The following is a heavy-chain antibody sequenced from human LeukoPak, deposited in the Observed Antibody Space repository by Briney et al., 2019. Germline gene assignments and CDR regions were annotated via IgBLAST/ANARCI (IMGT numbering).Heavy chain of an antibody. CDR3: ARVITVRGVNFDY. Sequence: KTSETLSLTCTVSGGSFSTYYWSWIRQPPGKGLEWIGYIYYSGSTNYNPSLKSRVAISVDTSKNQFSLNLSSVTAADTAVYYCARVITVRGVNFDYWGQGTLVTVSS. CDR2: IYYSGST. V-gene: IGHV4-59*01. J-gene: IGHJ4*02. CDR1: GGSFSTYY. D-gene: IGHD3-16*01.